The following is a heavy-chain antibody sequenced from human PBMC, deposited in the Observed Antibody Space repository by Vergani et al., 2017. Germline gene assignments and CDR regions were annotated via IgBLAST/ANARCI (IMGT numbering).Heavy chain of an antibody. D-gene: IGHD3-3*01. CDR2: ISGSGVST. V-gene: IGHV3-23*01. J-gene: IGHJ4*02. Sequence: EVQLLESGGGLVQPGGSLRLSCAASGFTFSSYAMSWVRQAPGKGLEWVSAISGSGVSTYYADTVKGRFTISRDNSKNPLYLQMNSLRAEDTAVYYCAKELXYEFWGGYYGPLDYWGQGTLVTVSS. CDR3: AKELXYEFWGGYYGPLDY. CDR1: GFTFSSYA.